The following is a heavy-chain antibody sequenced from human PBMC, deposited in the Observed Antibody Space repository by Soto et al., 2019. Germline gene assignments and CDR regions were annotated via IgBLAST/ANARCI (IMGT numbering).Heavy chain of an antibody. V-gene: IGHV2-5*02. CDR2: IYWDDDK. D-gene: IGHD4-17*01. CDR3: GAMTAVTWGDY. CDR1: GFSLSTSGVG. Sequence: QITLKESGPTLVKPTQTLTLTCTFSGFSLSTSGVGVGWIRQPPGKALEWLALIYWDDDKRYSPSLKSRLTITRDTSKNQVFLTMTNMDPVDTATYYCGAMTAVTWGDYWCRGTLVTVSS. J-gene: IGHJ4*02.